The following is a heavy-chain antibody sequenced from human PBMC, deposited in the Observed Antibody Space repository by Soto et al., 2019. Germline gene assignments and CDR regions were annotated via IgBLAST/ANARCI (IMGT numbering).Heavy chain of an antibody. V-gene: IGHV3-66*01. D-gene: IGHD1-20*01. Sequence: EVQLVESGGGLVQPGGSLRLSCAASGFTVSSNYMSWVRQAPGKGLEWVSVIYSGGSTYYADSVKGRFTISRDNSKNTLYLQMNSLRAEDTAVYYCARDPAITGTAGVDGDYWGQGTLVTVSS. CDR2: IYSGGST. J-gene: IGHJ4*02. CDR1: GFTVSSNY. CDR3: ARDPAITGTAGVDGDY.